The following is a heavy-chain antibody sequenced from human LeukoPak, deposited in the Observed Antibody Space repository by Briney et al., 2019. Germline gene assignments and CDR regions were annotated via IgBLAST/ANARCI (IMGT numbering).Heavy chain of an antibody. D-gene: IGHD3-22*01. Sequence: VASVKVSCKASGYTFTSYGISWVRQAPGQGLEWMGWISAYNGNTNYAQKLQGRVTMTTDTSTSTAYMELRSLRSDDTAVYYCARDLPPPGQYYYDSSGYYGSYYYYGMDVWGQGTTVTVSS. V-gene: IGHV1-18*01. J-gene: IGHJ6*02. CDR3: ARDLPPPGQYYYDSSGYYGSYYYYGMDV. CDR2: ISAYNGNT. CDR1: GYTFTSYG.